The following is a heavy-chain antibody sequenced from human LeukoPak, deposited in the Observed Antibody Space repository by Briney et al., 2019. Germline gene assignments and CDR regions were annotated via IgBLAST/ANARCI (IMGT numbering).Heavy chain of an antibody. CDR2: IYYSGST. D-gene: IGHD2-2*01. J-gene: IGHJ5*02. Sequence: PSETLSLTCTVSGGSISSYYWSWIRQPPGKGLEWIGYIYYSGSTNYNPSLKSRVTISVDTSNNHFSLRLSSVTAADTAVYYCARDPRWLTPDCASTSCYENYFDPWGQGTLVTVSS. CDR3: ARDPRWLTPDCASTSCYENYFDP. CDR1: GGSISSYY. V-gene: IGHV4-59*12.